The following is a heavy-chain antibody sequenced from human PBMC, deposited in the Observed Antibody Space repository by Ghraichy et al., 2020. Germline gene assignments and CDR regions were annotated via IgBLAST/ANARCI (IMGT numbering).Heavy chain of an antibody. CDR3: ARAYCRSTSCYNTEAFDI. CDR1: GFMFSSYE. J-gene: IGHJ3*02. CDR2: ISSSGSSI. V-gene: IGHV3-48*03. D-gene: IGHD2-2*02. Sequence: LSLTCAASGFMFSSYEMNWVRQAPGKGLEWVSYISSSGSSIYYADSVKGRFIISRDNAKNSLYLQMNSLRAEDTAVYYCARAYCRSTSCYNTEAFDIWGQGTLVTVSS.